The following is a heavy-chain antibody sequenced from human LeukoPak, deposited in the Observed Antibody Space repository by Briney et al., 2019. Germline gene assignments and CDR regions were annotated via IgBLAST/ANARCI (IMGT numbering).Heavy chain of an antibody. D-gene: IGHD6-19*01. V-gene: IGHV3-66*01. CDR3: ARTPKAVAGSWYFDY. CDR1: GFTVSTNY. J-gene: IGHJ4*02. CDR2: LYSGGST. Sequence: GRSLRLSCAASGFTVSTNYMSWVRQAPGKGLEWVSVLYSGGSTYYPDSVKGRFTISRDNSKNTLYLQMNSLRAEDTAVYYCARTPKAVAGSWYFDYWGQGTLVTVSS.